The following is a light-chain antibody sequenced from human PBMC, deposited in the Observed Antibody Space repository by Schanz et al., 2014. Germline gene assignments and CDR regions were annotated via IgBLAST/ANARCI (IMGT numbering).Light chain of an antibody. CDR2: GAS. CDR1: QSIISRD. CDR3: QHYSLSPL. V-gene: IGKV3-20*01. J-gene: IGKJ1*01. Sequence: ETVLTQSPGTLSLSPGERATLSCRASQSIISRDLAWYQQKPGQAPNVLIYGASRRATGIPDRFSGSGSGTDFTLTISRLEPEDFAVYYCQHYSLSPLFGQGTKVDI.